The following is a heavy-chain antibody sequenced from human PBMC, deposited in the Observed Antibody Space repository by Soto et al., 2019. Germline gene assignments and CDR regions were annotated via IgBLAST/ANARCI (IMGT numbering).Heavy chain of an antibody. CDR2: INHSGST. Sequence: QVQLQQWGAGLLKPSETLSLTCAVYGGSFSGYYWSWIRQPPGKGLEWIGEINHSGSTNYNPSLKRRVTISVDTSKNQFSLKLSSVTAADTAVYYCARAPYCSGGSCYTYYFDYWGQGTLVTVSS. J-gene: IGHJ4*02. CDR3: ARAPYCSGGSCYTYYFDY. D-gene: IGHD2-15*01. V-gene: IGHV4-34*01. CDR1: GGSFSGYY.